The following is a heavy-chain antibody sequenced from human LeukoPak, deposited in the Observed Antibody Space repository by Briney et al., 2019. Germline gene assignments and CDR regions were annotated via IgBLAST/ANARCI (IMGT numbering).Heavy chain of an antibody. CDR3: ARPRGWERRWYFDL. D-gene: IGHD1-26*01. V-gene: IGHV3-21*01. J-gene: IGHJ2*01. CDR1: GFTFSNYG. Sequence: GGSLRLSRAASGFTFSNYGMNWVRQAPGKGLEWVSSISSSGTYIYYVDSMKGRFTISRDNAKNSLYLQMDSLRAEDTAVYYCARPRGWERRWYFDLWGSGTLVTVSS. CDR2: ISSSGTYI.